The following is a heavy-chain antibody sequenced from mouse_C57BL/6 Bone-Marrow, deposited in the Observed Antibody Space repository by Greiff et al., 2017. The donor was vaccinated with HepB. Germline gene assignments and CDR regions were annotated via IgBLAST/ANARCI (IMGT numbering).Heavy chain of an antibody. V-gene: IGHV1-54*01. CDR3: ARGDYYGSSYDAMDY. Sequence: QVQLQQSGAELVRPGPSVKVSCKASGYAFTNYLIEWVKQRPGQGLEWIGVINPGSGGTNYNEKFKGKATLTADKSSSTAYMQLSSLTSEDSAVYFCARGDYYGSSYDAMDYWGQGTSVTVSS. CDR2: INPGSGGT. J-gene: IGHJ4*01. CDR1: GYAFTNYL. D-gene: IGHD1-1*01.